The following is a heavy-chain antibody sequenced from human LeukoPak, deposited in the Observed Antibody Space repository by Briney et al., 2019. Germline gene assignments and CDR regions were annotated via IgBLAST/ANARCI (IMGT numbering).Heavy chain of an antibody. CDR1: GFTFSSYP. CDR3: ARDRSSGGGWSPGVDL. J-gene: IGHJ4*02. D-gene: IGHD6-19*01. CDR2: ISYDGSNK. Sequence: LPGGSLRLSCAASGFTFSSYPMQWVRQAPGKGLEWVAVISYDGSNKYYTDSVKGRFTISRDNSKNTLYLEMNSLRAEDTAVYYCARDRSSGGGWSPGVDLWGQGTLVAVST. V-gene: IGHV3-30*04.